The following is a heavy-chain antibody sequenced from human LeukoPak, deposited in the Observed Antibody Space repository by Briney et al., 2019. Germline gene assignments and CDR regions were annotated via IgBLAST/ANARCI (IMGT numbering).Heavy chain of an antibody. Sequence: SVKVSCKSSGGTFSSYAISWVRQAPGQGLEWMGGIIPIFGTANYAQKFQGRVTITADESTSTAYMELSSLRSEDTAVYYCARASYTLSGNPASDFDYWGQGTLVTVSS. CDR2: IIPIFGTA. CDR1: GGTFSSYA. D-gene: IGHD3-16*02. CDR3: ARASYTLSGNPASDFDY. J-gene: IGHJ4*02. V-gene: IGHV1-69*13.